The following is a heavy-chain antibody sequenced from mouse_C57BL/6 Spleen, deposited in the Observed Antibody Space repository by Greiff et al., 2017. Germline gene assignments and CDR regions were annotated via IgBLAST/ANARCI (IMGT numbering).Heavy chain of an antibody. V-gene: IGHV2-2*01. Sequence: VQLQQSGPGLVPPSQSLSITCTVSGFSLTSYGVHWVRQSPGKGLEWLGVIWSGGSTDYNAAFISRLSISKDNSKSQVFFKMNSLQADDTAIYYCARNPSTMVTGAFAYWGQGTLVTVSA. CDR3: ARNPSTMVTGAFAY. CDR1: GFSLTSYG. D-gene: IGHD2-2*01. CDR2: IWSGGST. J-gene: IGHJ3*01.